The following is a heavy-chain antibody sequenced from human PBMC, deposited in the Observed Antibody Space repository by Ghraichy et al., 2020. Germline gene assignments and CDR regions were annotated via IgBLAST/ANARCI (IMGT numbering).Heavy chain of an antibody. CDR1: GGTFSSYA. D-gene: IGHD3-3*01. J-gene: IGHJ6*02. V-gene: IGHV1-69*13. CDR2: IIPIFGTA. Sequence: SVKVSCKASGGTFSSYAISWVRQAPGQGLEWMGGIIPIFGTANYAQKFQGRVTITADESTSTAYMELSSLRSEDTAVYYCARGTPKRFHYYYGMDVWGQGTTVTVSS. CDR3: ARGTPKRFHYYYGMDV.